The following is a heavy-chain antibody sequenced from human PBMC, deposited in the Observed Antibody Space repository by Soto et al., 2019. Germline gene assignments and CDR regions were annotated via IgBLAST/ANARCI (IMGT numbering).Heavy chain of an antibody. D-gene: IGHD2-15*01. V-gene: IGHV3-30*03. CDR2: ISYDGSDR. CDR1: GFTFSSYG. J-gene: IGHJ4*02. Sequence: PGGSLRLSCAASGFTFSSYGMHWVRQAPGKGLEWVAMISYDGSDRYYRDSVQGRFTISRDDSKNTVFLQMNSLRTEDTAMYYCARSTYCNGGSCYPQYWGPGTLVTVSS. CDR3: ARSTYCNGGSCYPQY.